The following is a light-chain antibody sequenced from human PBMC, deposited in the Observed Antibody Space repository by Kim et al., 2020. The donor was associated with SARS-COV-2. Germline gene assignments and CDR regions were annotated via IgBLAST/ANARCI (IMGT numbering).Light chain of an antibody. CDR1: QSVLYSSDNQNY. CDR2: WAS. J-gene: IGKJ5*01. V-gene: IGKV4-1*01. Sequence: DIVMTQSPDSLAVSLGERATINCKSSQSVLYSSDNQNYLAWYQQKPGQPPKLLISWASTRESGVPDRFSGSGSGTDFTLTISSLQAEDGAVYYCQESYSTPLTFGQGTRREI. CDR3: QESYSTPLT.